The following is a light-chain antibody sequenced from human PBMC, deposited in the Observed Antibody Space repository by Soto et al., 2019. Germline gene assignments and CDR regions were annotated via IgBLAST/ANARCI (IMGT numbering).Light chain of an antibody. CDR2: DAS. CDR3: QQYDHLPPLS. Sequence: DIQMTQSPSSLSAPVGDRVTITCQASQDIKNYLNWYQQKPGKAPNLLIFDASNLKTGVPSRFSGGGSGTHFTFTISSLQPEDVATYYCQQYDHLPPLSFGGGTKVEIK. J-gene: IGKJ4*01. V-gene: IGKV1-33*01. CDR1: QDIKNY.